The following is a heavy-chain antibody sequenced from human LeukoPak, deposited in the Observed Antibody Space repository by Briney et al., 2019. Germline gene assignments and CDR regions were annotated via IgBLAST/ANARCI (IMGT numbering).Heavy chain of an antibody. J-gene: IGHJ5*02. Sequence: GGSLRLSCAASGFTFSSYSMNWVRQAPGKGLEWVSSISSSSSYIYYADSVKGRFTISRDNAKNSLYLQMNSLRAEDTAVYYCARQGDSTKGYYLDWFDPWGQGTLVIVSS. V-gene: IGHV3-21*01. CDR3: ARQGDSTKGYYLDWFDP. CDR1: GFTFSSYS. CDR2: ISSSSSYI. D-gene: IGHD3-3*01.